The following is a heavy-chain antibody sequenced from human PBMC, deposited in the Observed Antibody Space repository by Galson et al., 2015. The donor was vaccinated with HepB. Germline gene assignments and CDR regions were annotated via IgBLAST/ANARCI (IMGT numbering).Heavy chain of an antibody. CDR2: ISYDGSNK. Sequence: SLRLSCAASGFTFSSYGMHWVRQAPGKGLEWVAVISYDGSNKYYADSVKGRFTISRDNSKNTLYLQMNSLRAEDTAVYYCAKEADGMDVWGQGTTVTVSS. V-gene: IGHV3-30*18. CDR1: GFTFSSYG. D-gene: IGHD6-19*01. J-gene: IGHJ6*02. CDR3: AKEADGMDV.